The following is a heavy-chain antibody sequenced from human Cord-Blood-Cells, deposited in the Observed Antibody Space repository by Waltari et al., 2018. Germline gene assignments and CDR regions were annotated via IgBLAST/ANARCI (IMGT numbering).Heavy chain of an antibody. CDR2: IYYSGST. Sequence: QVQLPESGPGLVTPSETLSLTCPVSGGSISSYYWSWIRQPPGKGLEWIGYIYYSGSTNYNPSLKSRVTISVDTSKNQFSLKLSSVTAADTAVYYCARPAPYSSSWQDAFDIWGQGTMVTVSS. D-gene: IGHD6-13*01. CDR1: GGSISSYY. V-gene: IGHV4-59*08. CDR3: ARPAPYSSSWQDAFDI. J-gene: IGHJ3*02.